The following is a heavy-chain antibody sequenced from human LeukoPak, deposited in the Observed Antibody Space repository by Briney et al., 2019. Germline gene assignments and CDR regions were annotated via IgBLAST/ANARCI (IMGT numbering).Heavy chain of an antibody. CDR3: AKVYGDYGPGGDAFDI. CDR1: GFTFDDYA. Sequence: GRSLRLSCAASGFTFDDYAMHWVRQAPGKGLEWVSGISWNSGSIGYADSVKGRFTISRDNAKNSLYPQMNSLRAEDTALYYCAKVYGDYGPGGDAFDIWGQGTMVTVSS. J-gene: IGHJ3*02. D-gene: IGHD4-17*01. CDR2: ISWNSGSI. V-gene: IGHV3-9*01.